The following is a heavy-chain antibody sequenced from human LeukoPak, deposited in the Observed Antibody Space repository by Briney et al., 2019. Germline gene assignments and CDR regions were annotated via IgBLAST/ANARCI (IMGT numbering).Heavy chain of an antibody. V-gene: IGHV3-48*03. CDR1: DFSFGTYE. Sequence: GGSLRLSCVASDFSFGTYEMNWVRQAPGKGLEWISYIGSSGNTIYYADSVKGRFTISRDNAKNSLYLQMNSLRAEDTAVYYCARAGRITMIVVVITHAFDIWGQGTMVTVSS. D-gene: IGHD3-22*01. CDR3: ARAGRITMIVVVITHAFDI. CDR2: IGSSGNTI. J-gene: IGHJ3*02.